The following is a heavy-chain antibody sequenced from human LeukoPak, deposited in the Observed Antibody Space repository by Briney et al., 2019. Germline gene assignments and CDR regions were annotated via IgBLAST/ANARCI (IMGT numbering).Heavy chain of an antibody. V-gene: IGHV1-46*01. D-gene: IGHD6-13*01. CDR2: INPSGGST. J-gene: IGHJ3*02. Sequence: ASVKVSCKASGGTLSNYAINWVRQAPGQGLEWMGIINPSGGSTSYAQKFQGRVTMTRDMSTSTVYMELSSLRSEDTAVYYCARGPLKKKKQQPEQPQTQQGAFDIWGQGTMVTVSS. CDR1: GGTLSNYA. CDR3: ARGPLKKKKQQPEQPQTQQGAFDI.